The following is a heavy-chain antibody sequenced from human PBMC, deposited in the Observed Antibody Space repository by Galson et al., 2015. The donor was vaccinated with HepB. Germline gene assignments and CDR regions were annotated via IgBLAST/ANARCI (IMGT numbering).Heavy chain of an antibody. V-gene: IGHV3-21*01. Sequence: SLRLSCAASGFTFSSYSMNWVRQAPGKGLEWVSSISSSSSYIYYADSVKGRFTISRDNAKNSLYLQMNSLRAEDTAVYYCARDFEYSGYDYDYWGQGTLVTVSS. D-gene: IGHD5-12*01. J-gene: IGHJ4*02. CDR1: GFTFSSYS. CDR2: ISSSSSYI. CDR3: ARDFEYSGYDYDY.